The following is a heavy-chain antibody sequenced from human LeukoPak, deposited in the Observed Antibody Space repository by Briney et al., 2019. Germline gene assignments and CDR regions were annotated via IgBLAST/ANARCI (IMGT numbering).Heavy chain of an antibody. J-gene: IGHJ5*02. CDR1: GFTFRDYG. D-gene: IGHD2-15*01. V-gene: IGHV3-30*02. CDR2: IRNDGSNE. Sequence: GGSLRLSCAASGFTFRDYGMHWIRQAPGKGLEWVAFIRNDGSNEYYPDSVEGRFTISRDNSRNTLYLQMNSLRDEGTAVYYCAKGGSASHNWFDPWGQGTLVTVSS. CDR3: AKGGSASHNWFDP.